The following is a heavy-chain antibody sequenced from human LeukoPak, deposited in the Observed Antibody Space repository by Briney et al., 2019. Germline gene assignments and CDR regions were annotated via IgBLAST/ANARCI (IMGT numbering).Heavy chain of an antibody. V-gene: IGHV4-39*07. CDR3: ARSSSTGMDV. J-gene: IGHJ6*02. CDR1: GGSISSSSYY. Sequence: PETLSLTCTVSGGSISSSSYYWGWIRQPPGKGLEWIGSIYYSGSTYYNPSLKSRVTISVDTSKNQFSLKLSSVTAADTAVYYCARSSSTGMDVWGQGTTVTVSS. D-gene: IGHD2-2*01. CDR2: IYYSGST.